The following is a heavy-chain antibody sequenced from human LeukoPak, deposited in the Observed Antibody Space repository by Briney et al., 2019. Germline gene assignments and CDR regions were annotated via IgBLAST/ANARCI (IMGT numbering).Heavy chain of an antibody. V-gene: IGHV1-2*02. J-gene: IGHJ4*02. CDR3: ARVGYCTGDRCYLHFDY. CDR2: TNPKNGDT. CDR1: GYTFTSYA. D-gene: IGHD2-15*01. Sequence: ASVKVSCKASGYTFTSYAMNWVRQAPGQGLEWMGWTNPKNGDTNYAQKFQGRVTMTRDTSISTVYMELNRLTSDDTALYYCARVGYCTGDRCYLHFDYWGQGTLVTVSS.